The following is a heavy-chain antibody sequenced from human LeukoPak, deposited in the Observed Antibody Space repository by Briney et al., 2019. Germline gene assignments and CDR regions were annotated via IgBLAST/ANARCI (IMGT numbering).Heavy chain of an antibody. CDR1: GGSISSGVYY. J-gene: IGHJ3*02. CDR2: INHSGST. CDR3: ARSDGYGLVGI. D-gene: IGHD3-10*01. V-gene: IGHV4-39*07. Sequence: SETLSLTCTVSGGSISSGVYYWSWIRQPPGKGLEWIGEINHSGSTNYNPSLKSRVTISVDTPKNHFSLTLSSVTAADTAVYYCARSDGYGLVGIWGQGTMVTVSS.